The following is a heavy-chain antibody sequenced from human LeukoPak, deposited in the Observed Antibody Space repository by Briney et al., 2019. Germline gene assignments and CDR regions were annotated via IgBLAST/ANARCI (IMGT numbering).Heavy chain of an antibody. CDR3: ARERVYCTNGVCYHY. V-gene: IGHV3-21*01. CDR1: GFNFRNYA. Sequence: GGSLRLSCAASGFNFRNYAMSWVRQAPGKGLEWVSSISSSSSYIYYADSVKGRFTISRDNAKNSLYLQMNSLRAEDTAVYYCARERVYCTNGVCYHYWGQGTLVTVSS. D-gene: IGHD2-8*01. CDR2: ISSSSSYI. J-gene: IGHJ4*02.